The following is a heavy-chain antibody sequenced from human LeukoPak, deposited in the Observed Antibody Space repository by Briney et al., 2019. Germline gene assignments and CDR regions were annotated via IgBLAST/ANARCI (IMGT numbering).Heavy chain of an antibody. J-gene: IGHJ6*02. D-gene: IGHD6-6*01. Sequence: GGSLRLSCAASGFTVSSNYMNWVRQAPGKGLEWVAVIYSGGSTYYADSVKGRFTISRDNSKNTLYLQMNSLRAEDTAVYYCARDPRPSYYYGMDVWGQGTTVTVSS. CDR1: GFTVSSNY. CDR3: ARDPRPSYYYGMDV. V-gene: IGHV3-66*01. CDR2: IYSGGST.